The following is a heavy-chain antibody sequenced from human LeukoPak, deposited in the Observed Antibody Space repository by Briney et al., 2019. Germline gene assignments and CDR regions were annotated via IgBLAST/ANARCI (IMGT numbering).Heavy chain of an antibody. CDR1: GFTFNSYD. Sequence: PGGSLRLSCAASGFTFNSYDMNWVRQSPGKGLEWVSGVSSSGDNTHYADSVKGRFTISRDNSNNTLCLQMNSLRAEDTALYYCVKGGWLDNWGQGALVTVSS. D-gene: IGHD1-26*01. CDR3: VKGGWLDN. CDR2: VSSSGDNT. J-gene: IGHJ4*02. V-gene: IGHV3-23*01.